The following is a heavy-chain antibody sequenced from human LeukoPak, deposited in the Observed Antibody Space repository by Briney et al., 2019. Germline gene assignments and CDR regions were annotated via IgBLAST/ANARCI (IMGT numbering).Heavy chain of an antibody. CDR3: ARAGYSYGTGYYFDY. D-gene: IGHD5-18*01. CDR1: GGSISSGGYY. V-gene: IGHV4-31*03. Sequence: PSQTLSLTCTVSGGSISSGGYYWSWIRQHPGKGLEWIGYIYYSGSTYYNPSLKSRVTISADTSKNQFSLKLSSVTAADAAVYYCARAGYSYGTGYYFDYWGQGALVTVSS. J-gene: IGHJ4*02. CDR2: IYYSGST.